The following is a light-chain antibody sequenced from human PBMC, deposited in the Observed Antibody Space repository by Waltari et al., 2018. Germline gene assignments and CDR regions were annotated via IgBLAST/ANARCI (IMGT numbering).Light chain of an antibody. CDR3: QQYNSFPWT. Sequence: DIQMTQSPSTLSASVGDRVTITCRASQTISTWLAWYQQKPGKAPKLLIYKASSLESGVPSRFSGSGSETEFTLTISSLQPDDSATYYCQQYNSFPWTFGQGTKVQI. CDR2: KAS. V-gene: IGKV1-5*03. J-gene: IGKJ1*01. CDR1: QTISTW.